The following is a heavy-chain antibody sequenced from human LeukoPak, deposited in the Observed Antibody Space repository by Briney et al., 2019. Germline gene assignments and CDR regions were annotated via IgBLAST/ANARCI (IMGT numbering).Heavy chain of an antibody. CDR3: ARPFLYPVAPVER. CDR1: GFTFSSYA. Sequence: GGSLRLSCAASGFTFSSYAMHWVRQAPGKGLEWVAVISYDGSNKYYADSVKGRFTISRDNSKNTLYLQMNSLRAEDTAVYYCARPFLYPVAPVERWGQGTLVTVSS. CDR2: ISYDGSNK. J-gene: IGHJ4*02. D-gene: IGHD2/OR15-2a*01. V-gene: IGHV3-30-3*01.